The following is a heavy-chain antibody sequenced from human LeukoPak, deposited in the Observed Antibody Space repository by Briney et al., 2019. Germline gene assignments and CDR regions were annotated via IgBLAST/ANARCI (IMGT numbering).Heavy chain of an antibody. CDR3: AREPGLYGDYDDAFDI. J-gene: IGHJ3*02. CDR2: IYYSGST. V-gene: IGHV4-30-4*07. Sequence: SQTLSLTCAVSGGSISSGGYSWSWIRQPPGKGLEWIGYIYYSGSTYYNPSLKSRVTISVDTSKNQFSLKLSSVTAADTAVYYCAREPGLYGDYDDAFDIWGQGTMVTVSS. CDR1: GGSISSGGYS. D-gene: IGHD4-17*01.